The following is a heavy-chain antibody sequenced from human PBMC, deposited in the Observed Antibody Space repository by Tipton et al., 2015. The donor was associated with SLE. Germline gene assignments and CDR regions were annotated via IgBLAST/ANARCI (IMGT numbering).Heavy chain of an antibody. D-gene: IGHD2/OR15-2a*01. CDR3: ARVWLNNAFDI. J-gene: IGHJ3*02. Sequence: TLSLTCIVSGGPISSSYWSWIRQPAGKGLEWIGRIYTSGATDDKTSLKSRVTMSVDMSKKQIFLKMTSVTAADSAVYFCARVWLNNAFDIWGQGTRVTVSS. V-gene: IGHV4-4*07. CDR2: IYTSGAT. CDR1: GGPISSSY.